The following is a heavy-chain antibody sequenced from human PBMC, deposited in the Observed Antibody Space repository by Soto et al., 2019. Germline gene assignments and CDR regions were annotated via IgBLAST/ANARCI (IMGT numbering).Heavy chain of an antibody. V-gene: IGHV4-38-2*01. D-gene: IGHD3-22*01. CDR3: ARWEGYYDSSGYTVVDYFDY. J-gene: IGHJ4*02. CDR1: GYSISSGYY. CDR2: IYHSGST. Sequence: ASETLSLTCAVSGYSISSGYYWGWIRQPPGKGLEWIGSIYHSGSTYYNPSLKSRVTISVDTSKNQFSLKLSSVTAADTAVYYCARWEGYYDSSGYTVVDYFDYWGQGTLVTVSS.